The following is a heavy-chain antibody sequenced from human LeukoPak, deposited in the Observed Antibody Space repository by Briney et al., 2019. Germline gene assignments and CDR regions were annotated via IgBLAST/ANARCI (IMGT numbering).Heavy chain of an antibody. CDR2: IYYTGST. J-gene: IGHJ4*02. D-gene: IGHD6-19*01. CDR3: ARAKEGVAGFFDY. CDR1: GGSISSGSYY. Sequence: SETLSLTCTVSGGSISSGSYYWSWIRQSPGKGLEWIGYIYYTGSTSFNPSLKSRVTISVDTSKNQLSLKLSSLTAADTAVYYCARAKEGVAGFFDYWGQGTLVTVSS. V-gene: IGHV4-61*01.